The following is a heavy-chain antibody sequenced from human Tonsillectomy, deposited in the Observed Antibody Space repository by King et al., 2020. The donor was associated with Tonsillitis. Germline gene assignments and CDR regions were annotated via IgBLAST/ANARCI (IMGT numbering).Heavy chain of an antibody. V-gene: IGHV3-53*04. CDR2: IYSGGSI. Sequence: VQLVESGGGLVQPGGSLRLSCVASGFSVGDTYMRGVRQAPGRGLEWVSVIYSGGSIFHADSVKGRFTISRQDSRNTLYLQMNDLRAEDAAVYYCARHYCVSVPCYLTYHYGMDVWGQGTTVTVSS. CDR1: GFSVGDTY. CDR3: ARHYCVSVPCYLTYHYGMDV. D-gene: IGHD2-21*01. J-gene: IGHJ6*02.